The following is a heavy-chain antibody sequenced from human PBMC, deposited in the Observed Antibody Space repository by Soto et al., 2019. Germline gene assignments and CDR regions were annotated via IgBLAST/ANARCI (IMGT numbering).Heavy chain of an antibody. V-gene: IGHV1-8*01. J-gene: IGHJ3*02. CDR2: MNPNSGNT. D-gene: IGHD6-19*01. CDR3: ARVEVAGTVDAFDI. CDR1: VYTFTSYD. Sequence: ASVKVSCKACVYTFTSYDINWVRQATGQGLEWMGWMNPNSGNTGYAQKFQGRVTMTRNTSISTAYMELSSLRSEDTAVYYCARVEVAGTVDAFDIWGQGTMVTVSS.